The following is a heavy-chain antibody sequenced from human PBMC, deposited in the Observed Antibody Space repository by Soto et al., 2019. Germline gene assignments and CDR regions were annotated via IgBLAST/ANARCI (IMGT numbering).Heavy chain of an antibody. CDR1: GFSLSTSGVG. V-gene: IGHV2-5*01. CDR3: AHVESYDFWSGSAPFDY. D-gene: IGHD3-3*01. CDR2: IYWNDDK. J-gene: IGHJ4*02. Sequence: SGPTLVNPTQTLTLTCTFSGFSLSTSGVGVGWIRQPPGKALEWLALIYWNDDKRYSPSLKSRLTITKDTSKNQVVLTMTNMDPVDTATYYCAHVESYDFWSGSAPFDYWGQGTLVTVSS.